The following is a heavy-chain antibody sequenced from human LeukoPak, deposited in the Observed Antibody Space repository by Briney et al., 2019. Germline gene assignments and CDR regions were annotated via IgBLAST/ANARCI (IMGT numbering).Heavy chain of an antibody. CDR1: GGSISGYY. CDR2: IFYSGST. V-gene: IGHV4-59*08. J-gene: IGHJ4*02. CDR3: ARLGFRTGDNSLADY. D-gene: IGHD2-8*02. Sequence: SETLSLTCTVSGGSISGYYWSWIRQPPGKGLECIGYIFYSGSTNYNPSFKSRVSISLDTSKSQFSLKLTSVTAEDTAMYYCARLGFRTGDNSLADYWGRGTQVTVSS.